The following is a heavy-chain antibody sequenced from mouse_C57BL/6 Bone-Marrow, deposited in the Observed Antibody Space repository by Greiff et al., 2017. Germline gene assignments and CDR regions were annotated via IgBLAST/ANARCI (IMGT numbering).Heavy chain of an antibody. CDR2: MHPNGGSP. D-gene: IGHD2-4*01. Sequence: QVQLQQPGAELVKPGASVKLSCKASGYTFTNYWMHWVKQRPGQGLEWIGMMHPNGGSPDYNEKFKSEATLSVDKSSRTAYMELSSLTSEDSAVYYCARSYDYDDYTMYYWGQGTSGTVSS. CDR1: GYTFTNYW. CDR3: ARSYDYDDYTMYY. V-gene: IGHV1-64*01. J-gene: IGHJ4*01.